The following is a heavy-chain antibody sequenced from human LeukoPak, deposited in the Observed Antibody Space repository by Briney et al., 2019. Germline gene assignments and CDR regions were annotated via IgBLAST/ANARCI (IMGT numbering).Heavy chain of an antibody. J-gene: IGHJ4*02. V-gene: IGHV3-53*01. Sequence: PGGSLRLSCAASGFTVSSNYMNWVRQAPGKGLEWISVIYSSGSTYYADSVKGRFTISRDNSKNTLYLQMNSLRAEDTAVYYCARDQFDYYDRSGYYYSDYWGQGTLVTVSS. CDR2: IYSSGST. CDR1: GFTVSSNY. D-gene: IGHD3-22*01. CDR3: ARDQFDYYDRSGYYYSDY.